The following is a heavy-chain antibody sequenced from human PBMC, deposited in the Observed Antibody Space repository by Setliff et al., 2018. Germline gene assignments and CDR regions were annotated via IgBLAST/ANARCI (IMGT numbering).Heavy chain of an antibody. CDR3: AKHGEESKVTTYLAS. Sequence: SETLSLTCRVSGGSVSTFYWTWIRQPPGKGLEWIGFISSGGSTNYNPSLKSRVTISVDTSRNQFSLNLRSVSAADTAIYYCAKHGEESKVTTYLASWGQGALVTVSS. CDR1: GGSVSTFY. CDR2: ISSGGST. J-gene: IGHJ5*02. V-gene: IGHV4-59*08. D-gene: IGHD4-17*01.